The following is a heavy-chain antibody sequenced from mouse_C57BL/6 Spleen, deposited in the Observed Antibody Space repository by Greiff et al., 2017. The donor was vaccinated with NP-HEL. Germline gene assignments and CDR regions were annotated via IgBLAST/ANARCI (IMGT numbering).Heavy chain of an antibody. D-gene: IGHD3-2*02. CDR2: ISSGGSYT. CDR3: ARQRLDWYFDV. Sequence: DVQLVESGGDLVKPGGSLKLSCAASGFTFSSYGMSWVRQTPDKRLEWVATISSGGSYTYYPDSVKGRFTISRDNAKNTLYLQMSSLKSEDTAMYYCARQRLDWYFDVWGTGTTVTVSS. CDR1: GFTFSSYG. V-gene: IGHV5-6*01. J-gene: IGHJ1*03.